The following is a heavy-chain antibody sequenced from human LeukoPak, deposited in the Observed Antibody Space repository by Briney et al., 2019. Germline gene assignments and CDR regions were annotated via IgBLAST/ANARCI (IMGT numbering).Heavy chain of an antibody. CDR1: GGSISNYY. D-gene: IGHD2-2*01. Sequence: SETLSLTCTVSGGSISNYYWSWIRQPPGKGLELIGHINYSGSTKYNPSLKSRVNISVDTSKNQFSLRLSSVTAADTAVYYCAREGVVPAALTYYYYYYMDVWGKGTTVTVSS. V-gene: IGHV4-59*12. CDR3: AREGVVPAALTYYYYYYMDV. J-gene: IGHJ6*03. CDR2: INYSGST.